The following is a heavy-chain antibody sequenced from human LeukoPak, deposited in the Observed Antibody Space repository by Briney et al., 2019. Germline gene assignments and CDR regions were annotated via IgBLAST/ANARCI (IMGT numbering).Heavy chain of an antibody. Sequence: HPGGSLRLSCAASGFAFSSYGMSWVRQAPGKGLEWVSVIYSGGSTYYADSVKGRFTISRDNSKNTLYLQMNSLRAEDTAVYYCARSYCSGGSYYGSLYYFDYWGQGTLITVSS. D-gene: IGHD2-15*01. CDR3: ARSYCSGGSYYGSLYYFDY. CDR1: GFAFSSYG. J-gene: IGHJ4*02. CDR2: IYSGGST. V-gene: IGHV3-53*01.